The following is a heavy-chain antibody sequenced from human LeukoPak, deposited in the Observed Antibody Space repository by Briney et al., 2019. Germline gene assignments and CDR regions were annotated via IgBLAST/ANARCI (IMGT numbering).Heavy chain of an antibody. Sequence: GGSLRLSCEASGFTFNGHWMHWVRQAPGKGLEWVSVIYSGGSTYYADSVKGRFTISRDNSKNTLYLQMNSLRAEDTAVYYCARDSSGWPDAFDYWGQGTLVTVSS. D-gene: IGHD6-19*01. V-gene: IGHV3-66*01. J-gene: IGHJ4*02. CDR3: ARDSSGWPDAFDY. CDR1: GFTFNGHW. CDR2: IYSGGST.